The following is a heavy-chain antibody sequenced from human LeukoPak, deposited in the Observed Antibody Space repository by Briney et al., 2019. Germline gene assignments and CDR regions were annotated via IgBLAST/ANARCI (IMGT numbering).Heavy chain of an antibody. CDR2: ISGSGGGT. CDR3: AKISHWLGDFDY. Sequence: PGGSLRLSCAASGLTFSSYALSWVRQAPGKGLEWVAAISGSGGGTYYADSVKGRFTNSRDNSKNTLYLQMNSLRAEDTAVYYCAKISHWLGDFDYGGRGTLTTVSA. V-gene: IGHV3-23*01. CDR1: GLTFSSYA. D-gene: IGHD6-19*01. J-gene: IGHJ4*02.